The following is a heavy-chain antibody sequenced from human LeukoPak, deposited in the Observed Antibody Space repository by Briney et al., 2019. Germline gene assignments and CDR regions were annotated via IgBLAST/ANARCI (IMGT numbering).Heavy chain of an antibody. D-gene: IGHD3-22*01. Sequence: PSETLSLTCAVHGGSFSGYYWSWIRQPPGKGPERIGEINDSGSTNCNPSRKSRLTISFDTSKSQFSLKLSSVTAADTALYYCARVIDFGSIGYYLAYWGQGTRVTVSS. CDR1: GGSFSGYY. CDR3: ARVIDFGSIGYYLAY. CDR2: INDSGST. J-gene: IGHJ4*02. V-gene: IGHV4-34*01.